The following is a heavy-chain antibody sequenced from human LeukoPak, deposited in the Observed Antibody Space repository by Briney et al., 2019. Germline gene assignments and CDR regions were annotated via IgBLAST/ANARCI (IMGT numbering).Heavy chain of an antibody. CDR2: ISAYNGNT. J-gene: IGHJ5*02. Sequence: ASVKVSCKASGYTFTSYGISWVRQAPGQGLEWMGWISAYNGNTSYAQKLQGRVTMTTDTSTSTAYMELRSLRSDDTAVYYCARVPGYCSSTSCYDENWFDPWGQGTLVTVSS. CDR3: ARVPGYCSSTSCYDENWFDP. D-gene: IGHD2-2*01. V-gene: IGHV1-18*04. CDR1: GYTFTSYG.